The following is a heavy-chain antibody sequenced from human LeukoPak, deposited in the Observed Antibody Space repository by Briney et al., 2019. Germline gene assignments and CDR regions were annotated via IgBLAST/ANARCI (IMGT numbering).Heavy chain of an antibody. V-gene: IGHV3-21*01. CDR2: ISSSSSYI. D-gene: IGHD3-22*01. CDR1: GFTFSSYS. CDR3: ARDTFYSSGVYGLDV. Sequence: PGGSLRLSCAASGFTFSSYSMNWVRQAPGKGLEWVSSISSSSSYIYYADSVKGRFTISRDNAKNSLYLQMNSLRAEDTAVYYCARDTFYSSGVYGLDVWGQGTTVTVSS. J-gene: IGHJ6*02.